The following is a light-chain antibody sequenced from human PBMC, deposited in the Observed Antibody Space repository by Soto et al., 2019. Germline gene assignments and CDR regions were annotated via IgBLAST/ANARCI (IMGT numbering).Light chain of an antibody. Sequence: QSVLTQPPSVYGDPGQRVTLSCTGNTSNLGAGYDVHWYRQLPGAAPKLVIFGNRNRPSGVPERFSGSKSGTSASLAITGLQAEDEADYYCQAYDYILTASVFGGGTKLTVL. CDR2: GNR. V-gene: IGLV1-40*01. CDR1: TSNLGAGYD. J-gene: IGLJ3*02. CDR3: QAYDYILTASV.